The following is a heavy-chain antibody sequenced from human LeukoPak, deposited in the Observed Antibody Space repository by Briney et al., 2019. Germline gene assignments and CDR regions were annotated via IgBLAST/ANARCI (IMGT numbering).Heavy chain of an antibody. Sequence: GGSLRLSCAASGFTFSDYCMNWDRQAPGKGLEWVSSISEISTYIYHADSVKGRFTISRDNARNSLYLQMNSLKVEDTAVYYCARTRSCGGGFYPWDFHYWGQGAPVTVSS. J-gene: IGHJ4*02. D-gene: IGHD2-21*02. CDR3: ARTRSCGGGFYPWDFHY. V-gene: IGHV3-21*01. CDR2: ISEISTYI. CDR1: GFTFSDYC.